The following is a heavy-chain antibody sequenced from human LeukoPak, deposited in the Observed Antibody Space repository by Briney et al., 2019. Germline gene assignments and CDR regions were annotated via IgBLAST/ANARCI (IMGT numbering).Heavy chain of an antibody. V-gene: IGHV1-69*13. CDR3: ARVSYYDSSGTQAHFDY. Sequence: GASVKVSCKASGGTFRKYAIFWVRQAPGQGLEWMGGIIPFFDVVHSAQRFQDRVTITADESSATVYMELSGLRSDDTAVYYCARVSYYDSSGTQAHFDYWGQGTLVTVSS. J-gene: IGHJ4*02. CDR1: GGTFRKYA. CDR2: IIPFFDVV. D-gene: IGHD3-22*01.